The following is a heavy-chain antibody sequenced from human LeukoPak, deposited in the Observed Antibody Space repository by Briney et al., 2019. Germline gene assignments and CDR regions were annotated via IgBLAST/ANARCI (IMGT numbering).Heavy chain of an antibody. V-gene: IGHV4-38-2*01. J-gene: IGHJ5*02. CDR1: GYSISSGYY. Sequence: PSETLSLTCAVSGYSISSGYYWGWIRQPPGKGLEWIGSIYHSGSTYYNPSLKSRVTISVDTSKNQFSLKLNSCTSADTAVYYFARGYSRGPWGQGNPGHRLL. CDR2: IYHSGST. CDR3: ARGYSRGP. D-gene: IGHD6-13*01.